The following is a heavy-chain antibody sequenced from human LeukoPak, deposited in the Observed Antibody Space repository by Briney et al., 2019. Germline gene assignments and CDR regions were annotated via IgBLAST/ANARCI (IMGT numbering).Heavy chain of an antibody. CDR2: IKQDGSEK. Sequence: GGSLRLSCAASGFTFSCYWMSWVRQAPGKGLEWVANIKQDGSEKYYVDSVKGRFTISRDNAKNSLYLQMNSLRAEDTAVYYCARDHDYSNYVWFDPWGQGTLVTVSS. D-gene: IGHD4-11*01. V-gene: IGHV3-7*01. J-gene: IGHJ5*02. CDR1: GFTFSCYW. CDR3: ARDHDYSNYVWFDP.